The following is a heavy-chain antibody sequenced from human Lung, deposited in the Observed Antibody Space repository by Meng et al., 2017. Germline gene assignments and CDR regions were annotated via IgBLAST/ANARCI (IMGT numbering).Heavy chain of an antibody. CDR1: GFTFSSYS. CDR2: ISSSSA. V-gene: IGHV3-21*01. Sequence: EVQLVESGGGLVKPGGSLRLSCAASGFTFSSYSMTWVRQAPGKGLEWVSSISSSSAYADSVKGRFTISRDNAKNSLYLQMNSLRAEDTAVYYCARGRVVVAATPSDYWGHGTLVTVSS. CDR3: ARGRVVVAATPSDY. J-gene: IGHJ4*01. D-gene: IGHD2-15*01.